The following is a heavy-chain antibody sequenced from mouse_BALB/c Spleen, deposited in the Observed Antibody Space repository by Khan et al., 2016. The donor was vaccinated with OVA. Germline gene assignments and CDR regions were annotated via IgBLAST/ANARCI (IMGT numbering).Heavy chain of an antibody. D-gene: IGHD2-3*01. CDR1: GYTFTTYW. V-gene: IGHV1-7*01. CDR3: AGAIFDGYPPFAY. Sequence: QVQLQQSGAELAKPGASVKMSCKASGYTFTTYWMQWVKQRPGQGLEWNGYITHSTGYTEYNQKFKDTATLHSDKYSRTAYMRLSSLTSEYSAVYYCAGAIFDGYPPFAYWGQGTLVTVSA. J-gene: IGHJ3*01. CDR2: ITHSTGYT.